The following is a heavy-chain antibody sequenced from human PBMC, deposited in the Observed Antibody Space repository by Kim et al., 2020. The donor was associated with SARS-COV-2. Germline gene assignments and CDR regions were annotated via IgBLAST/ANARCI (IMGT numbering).Heavy chain of an antibody. CDR1: GFTFSSYA. Sequence: GGSLRLSCAASGFTFSSYAMSWVRQAPGKGLEWVSAISGSGGSTYYADSVKGRFTISRDNSKNTLYLQMNSLRAEDTAVYYCAKDPGCSYGLGPEDVWGQGTTVTVSS. V-gene: IGHV3-23*01. J-gene: IGHJ6*02. CDR3: AKDPGCSYGLGPEDV. CDR2: ISGSGGST. D-gene: IGHD5-18*01.